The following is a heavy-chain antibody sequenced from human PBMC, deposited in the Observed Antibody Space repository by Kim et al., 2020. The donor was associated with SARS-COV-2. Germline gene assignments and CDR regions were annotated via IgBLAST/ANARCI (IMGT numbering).Heavy chain of an antibody. CDR3: AKDVGYSSSWYWDYYGMDV. CDR2: ISYDGSNK. V-gene: IGHV3-30*18. D-gene: IGHD6-13*01. J-gene: IGHJ6*02. Sequence: GGSLRLSCAASGFTFSSYGMHWVRQAPGKGLEWVAVISYDGSNKYYADSVKGRFTISRDNSKNTLYLQMNSLRAEDTAVYYCAKDVGYSSSWYWDYYGMDVWGQGTTVTVSS. CDR1: GFTFSSYG.